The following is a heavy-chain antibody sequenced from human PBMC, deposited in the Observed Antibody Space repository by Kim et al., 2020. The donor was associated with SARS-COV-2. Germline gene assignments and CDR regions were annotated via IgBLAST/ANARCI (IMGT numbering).Heavy chain of an antibody. V-gene: IGHV4-34*01. CDR1: GGSFSGYY. D-gene: IGHD3-16*02. CDR2: INHSGST. CDR3: ARGTTSTPDTLRLGELSEGAYFDY. J-gene: IGHJ4*02. Sequence: SETLSLTCAVYGGSFSGYYWSWIRQPPGKGLEWIGEINHSGSTNYNPSLKSRVTISVDTSKNQFSLKLSSVTAADTAVYYCARGTTSTPDTLRLGELSEGAYFDYWGQGTLVTVSS.